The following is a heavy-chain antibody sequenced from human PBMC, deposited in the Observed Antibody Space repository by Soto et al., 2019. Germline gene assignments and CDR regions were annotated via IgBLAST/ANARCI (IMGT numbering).Heavy chain of an antibody. Sequence: LRLSCSASGFPFSNHAMHWVRQAPGKGLEYVSAINYNGGTTYYVDSVKGRFTISGDNSKNTLYLQMSSLKVEDTAMYHCVTWGGIEARNLDHWGQGTLVTVSS. V-gene: IGHV3-64D*06. CDR3: VTWGGIEARNLDH. CDR2: INYNGGTT. D-gene: IGHD6-6*01. J-gene: IGHJ4*02. CDR1: GFPFSNHA.